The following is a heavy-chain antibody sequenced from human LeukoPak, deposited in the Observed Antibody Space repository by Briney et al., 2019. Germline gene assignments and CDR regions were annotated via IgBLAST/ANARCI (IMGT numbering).Heavy chain of an antibody. CDR2: IYYSGST. J-gene: IGHJ4*02. Sequence: SETLSLTCTVSGGSISSSSYYWGWIRQPPGKGLEWIGRIYYSGSTYYNPSLKSRVTISVDTSKNQFSLKLSSVTAADTAVYYCARVYYYGSGSPFDYWGQGTLVTVSS. CDR3: ARVYYYGSGSPFDY. CDR1: GGSISSSSYY. V-gene: IGHV4-39*01. D-gene: IGHD3-10*01.